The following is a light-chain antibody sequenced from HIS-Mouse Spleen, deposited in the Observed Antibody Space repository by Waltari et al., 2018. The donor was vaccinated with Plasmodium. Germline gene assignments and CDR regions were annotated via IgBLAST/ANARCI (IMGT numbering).Light chain of an antibody. CDR2: DVS. J-gene: IGLJ3*02. V-gene: IGLV2-14*03. CDR3: SSYTSSSTRV. CDR1: SSDVGGSNY. Sequence: QSALTQPASVSGSPGQSITISCTGTSSDVGGSNYVPWYQQHQGKAPKLMIYDVSNRPSGVSNRFSGSKSGNTASLTISGLQAEDEADYYCSSYTSSSTRVFGGGTKLTVL.